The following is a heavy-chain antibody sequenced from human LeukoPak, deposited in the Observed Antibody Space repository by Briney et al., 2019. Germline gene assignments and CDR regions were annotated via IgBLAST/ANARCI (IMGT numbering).Heavy chain of an antibody. CDR3: ARILPTNYGDYGFDY. Sequence: SETLSLTCTVSGGSISSGSYYWRWIRQPAGKGLEWIGSVYHSGNTYYNPSLKSRVTISVDTSKKQFSLKLSSVTAADTAVYYCARILPTNYGDYGFDYWGQGTLVTVSS. D-gene: IGHD4-17*01. J-gene: IGHJ4*02. V-gene: IGHV4-39*07. CDR1: GGSISSGSYY. CDR2: VYHSGNT.